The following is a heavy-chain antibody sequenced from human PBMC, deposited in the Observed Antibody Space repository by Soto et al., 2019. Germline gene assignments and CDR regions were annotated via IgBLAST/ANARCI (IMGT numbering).Heavy chain of an antibody. CDR2: ISAYNGNT. CDR3: ARDLAWPYSSSPEAPDY. J-gene: IGHJ4*02. D-gene: IGHD6-6*01. Sequence: QVQLVQSGAEVKKPGASVKVSCKASGYTFTSYGISWVRQAPGQGLEWMGWISAYNGNTNYAQKLQGRVTMTTDTSTSKAYMELRSLRSDDTAVYYCARDLAWPYSSSPEAPDYWGQGTLVTVSS. V-gene: IGHV1-18*01. CDR1: GYTFTSYG.